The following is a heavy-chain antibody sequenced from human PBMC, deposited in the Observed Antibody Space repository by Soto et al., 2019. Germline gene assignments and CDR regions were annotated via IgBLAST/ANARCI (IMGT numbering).Heavy chain of an antibody. D-gene: IGHD3-16*01. Sequence: GGSLRLSCAASGFTFSSYAMHWVRQAPGKGLEWVAVISYDGSNKYYADSVKGRFTISRDNSKNTLYLQMNSLRAEDTAVYYCARAHGVRMITFDYWGQGT. CDR1: GFTFSSYA. J-gene: IGHJ4*02. CDR2: ISYDGSNK. CDR3: ARAHGVRMITFDY. V-gene: IGHV3-30-3*01.